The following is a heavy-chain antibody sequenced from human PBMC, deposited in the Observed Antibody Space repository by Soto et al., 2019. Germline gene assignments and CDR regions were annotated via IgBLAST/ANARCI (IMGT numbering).Heavy chain of an antibody. CDR1: GFTFSSYW. V-gene: IGHV3-74*01. D-gene: IGHD1-7*01. CDR3: ARRNYGTDAFEI. CDR2: INSDGSST. Sequence: GGSLRLSCAASGFTFSSYWMHWVRQAPGKGLVWVSRINSDGSSTSYADSVKGRFTISRDNAKNTLYLQMNSLRAEDTAVYYCARRNYGTDAFEIWGQGTMVTVSS. J-gene: IGHJ3*02.